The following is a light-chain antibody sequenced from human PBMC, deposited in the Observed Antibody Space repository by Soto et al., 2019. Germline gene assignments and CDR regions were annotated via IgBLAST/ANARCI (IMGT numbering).Light chain of an antibody. Sequence: QSALTQPASVSGSPGQSITISCTGTSSDLGGYNYVSWYQQHPGKAPKVMIYEVSNRPSGVSNRFSGSKSGNTASLTISGLQAEDEAHYYCSSYTSSSTLVFGGGTKLTVL. CDR3: SSYTSSSTLV. V-gene: IGLV2-14*01. CDR1: SSDLGGYNY. CDR2: EVS. J-gene: IGLJ2*01.